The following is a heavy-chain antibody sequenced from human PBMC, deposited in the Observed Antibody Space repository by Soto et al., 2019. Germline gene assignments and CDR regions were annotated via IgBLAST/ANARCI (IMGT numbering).Heavy chain of an antibody. Sequence: ASVKVSCKASGYTFTSYGISWVRQAPGQGLEWMGWISAYNGNTNYAQKLQGRVTMTTDTSTSTAYMELRSLRSDDTAVYYCAIDPYSSVYYPFDYGGQGTLVTVSS. CDR1: GYTFTSYG. J-gene: IGHJ4*02. CDR3: AIDPYSSVYYPFDY. CDR2: ISAYNGNT. D-gene: IGHD3-22*01. V-gene: IGHV1-18*01.